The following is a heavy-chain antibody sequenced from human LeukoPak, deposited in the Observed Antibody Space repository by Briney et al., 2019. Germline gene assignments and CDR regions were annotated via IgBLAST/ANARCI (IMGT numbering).Heavy chain of an antibody. CDR3: ARGPSLYDY. Sequence: PGGSLRLSCAASGFTFSSYGMHWVRQAPGKGLEWVAFIRYDGSNKYYADSVKGRFTISRDNSKNTLYLQMNGLRAEDTAVYYCARGPSLYDYWGQGTLVTASS. CDR2: IRYDGSNK. V-gene: IGHV3-30*02. J-gene: IGHJ4*02. CDR1: GFTFSSYG. D-gene: IGHD6-6*01.